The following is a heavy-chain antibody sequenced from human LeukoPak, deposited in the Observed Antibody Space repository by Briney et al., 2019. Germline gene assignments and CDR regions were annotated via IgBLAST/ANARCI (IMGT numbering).Heavy chain of an antibody. CDR3: ASTWSYDSSGYYYGGPYYFDY. V-gene: IGHV4-59*12. CDR2: IYYSGST. Sequence: PSETLSLTCTVSGGSIRSYYWTWIRQPPGKELQWIGYIYYSGSTNYNPSLKSRVTISVDTSKNQFSLKLSSVTAADTAVYYCASTWSYDSSGYYYGGPYYFDYWGQGTLVTVSS. J-gene: IGHJ4*02. CDR1: GGSIRSYY. D-gene: IGHD3-22*01.